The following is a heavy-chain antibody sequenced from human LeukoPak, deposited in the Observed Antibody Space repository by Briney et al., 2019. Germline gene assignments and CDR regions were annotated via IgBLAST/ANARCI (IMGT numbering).Heavy chain of an antibody. J-gene: IGHJ4*02. CDR1: GFSFSSYA. CDR2: ISGSGGST. Sequence: GGSLRLSCAASGFSFSSYAMNWVRQAPGKGLEWVSAISGSGGSTYYADSVKGRFTISRDNSKNTLYLQMNSLRAEDTAVYYCAKAPSSSWYAWSDYWGQGTLVTVSS. D-gene: IGHD6-13*01. V-gene: IGHV3-23*01. CDR3: AKAPSSSWYAWSDY.